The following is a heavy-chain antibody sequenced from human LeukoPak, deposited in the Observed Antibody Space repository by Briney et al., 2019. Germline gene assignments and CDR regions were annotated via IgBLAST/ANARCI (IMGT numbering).Heavy chain of an antibody. CDR2: ISAYNGNT. J-gene: IGHJ4*02. CDR3: ARDRAVNNFDY. Sequence: ASVKVSCKASGGTFSSYAISWVRQAPGQGLEWMGWISAYNGNTNYAQKLQGRVTMTTDTSTSTAYMELRSLRSDDTAVYYCARDRAVNNFDYWGQGTLVTVSS. CDR1: GGTFSSYA. V-gene: IGHV1-18*01. D-gene: IGHD2/OR15-2a*01.